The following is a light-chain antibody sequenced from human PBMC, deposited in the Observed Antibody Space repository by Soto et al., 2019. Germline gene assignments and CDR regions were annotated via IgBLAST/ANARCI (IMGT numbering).Light chain of an antibody. V-gene: IGLV2-23*01. CDR2: EGS. J-gene: IGLJ1*01. CDR1: SSDVGSYSL. CDR3: CSYAGTDTYV. Sequence: QSALTQPASVSGSPGQSITISCTGTSSDVGSYSLVSWYQQHPGKAPKLMIYEGSKRPSGVSNRFSGSKSGNTASLTISGLQAGDEADYYCCSYAGTDTYVFGTGTKLTVL.